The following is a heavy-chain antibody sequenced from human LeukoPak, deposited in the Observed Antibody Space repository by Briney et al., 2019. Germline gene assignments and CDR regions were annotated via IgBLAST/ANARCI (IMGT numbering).Heavy chain of an antibody. V-gene: IGHV3-21*01. D-gene: IGHD1-26*01. CDR2: ISPSGSST. J-gene: IGHJ5*02. CDR1: GFTFSAYS. Sequence: GGSLRLSCEGSGFTFSAYSMHWVRQAPGMGLEWVSSISPSGSSTWNADSVRGRFSISRDNARDSVSLQMNGLRGEDTAVYYCVRDALGESGAGVPWGLGTQVTVSS. CDR3: VRDALGESGAGVP.